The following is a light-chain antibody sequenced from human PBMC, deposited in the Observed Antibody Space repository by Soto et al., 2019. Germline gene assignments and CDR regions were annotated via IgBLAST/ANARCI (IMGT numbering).Light chain of an antibody. CDR3: QQFNNSPLT. J-gene: IGKJ4*01. V-gene: IGKV3-20*01. CDR1: QSLRNNY. CDR2: SAS. Sequence: EIVLTQSPGTLSLSPGERATLSCRASQSLRNNYLAWYQQKPGQTPRLLIHSASSRATGIPDRFSGSGSGTDFTLTVSRLEPEDFAVYYCQQFNNSPLTFGGGTKVEIK.